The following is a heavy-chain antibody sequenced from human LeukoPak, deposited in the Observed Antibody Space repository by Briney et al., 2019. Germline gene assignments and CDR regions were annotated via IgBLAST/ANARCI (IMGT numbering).Heavy chain of an antibody. CDR3: ARVGSSSWYVDY. CDR2: IFHSGST. V-gene: IGHV4-59*01. CDR1: GGSISSYY. J-gene: IGHJ4*02. D-gene: IGHD6-13*01. Sequence: PSETLSLTCTVSGGSISSYYWNWIRQPPGRGLEWIGCIFHSGSTNYNPSLQSRVTISLDTSKNQFSLKLSSVTAADTAVYYCARVGSSSWYVDYWGQGTLVTVSS.